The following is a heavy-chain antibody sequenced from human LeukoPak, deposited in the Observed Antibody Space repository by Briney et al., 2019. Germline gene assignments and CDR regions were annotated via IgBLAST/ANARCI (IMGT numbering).Heavy chain of an antibody. Sequence: MSWVRLXPGKGLEFVSALYPGGVTYYADSVKGRFTISSDTSKNTVEVQMNSLRAEDTAMYYCTRHRVADTTEFAYWGQGTLVTVSA. CDR3: TRHRVADTTEFAY. V-gene: IGHV3-53*05. D-gene: IGHD6-19*01. CDR2: LYPGGVT. J-gene: IGHJ4*02.